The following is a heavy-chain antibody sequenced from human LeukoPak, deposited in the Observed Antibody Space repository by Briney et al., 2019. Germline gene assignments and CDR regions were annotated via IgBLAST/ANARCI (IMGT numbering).Heavy chain of an antibody. V-gene: IGHV3-53*05. CDR2: IYSGGST. J-gene: IGHJ4*02. Sequence: QPGGSLRLSCAASGFTVSSNYMSWVRQAPGKGLEWVSIIYSGGSTYYADSVKGRFTISRDNSKNTLYLQMNSLRAEDTAVYYCAKDALDYGEGPYYFDYWGQGTLVTVSS. D-gene: IGHD4-17*01. CDR3: AKDALDYGEGPYYFDY. CDR1: GFTVSSNY.